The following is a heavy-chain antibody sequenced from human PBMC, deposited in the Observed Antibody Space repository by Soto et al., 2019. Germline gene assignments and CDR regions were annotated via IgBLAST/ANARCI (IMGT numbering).Heavy chain of an antibody. D-gene: IGHD6-19*01. CDR1: GFTFSSYA. CDR2: ISGSGGST. CDR3: AKCSPRYSSGLKAYYFDY. Sequence: PVGSLRLSCAADGFTFSSYAVSWVRQAPGKGLEWVSTISGSGGSTYYADSLKGRFTISRDNSKNTLYLQVNSLRAEDTAVYYCAKCSPRYSSGLKAYYFDYWGQGTLVTLSS. V-gene: IGHV3-23*01. J-gene: IGHJ4*02.